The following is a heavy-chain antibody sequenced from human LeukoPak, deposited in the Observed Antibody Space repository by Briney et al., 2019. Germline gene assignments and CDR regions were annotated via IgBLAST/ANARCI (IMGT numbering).Heavy chain of an antibody. J-gene: IGHJ6*03. D-gene: IGHD1-14*01. CDR1: GGSISSSNYY. CDR2: IYYSGST. V-gene: IGHV4-39*01. Sequence: PSETLSLTCTVSGGSISSSNYYWGWIRQPPGKGLEWIGNIYYSGSTYYNPSFKSRLTISVDTSKNQFSLKLTSVTAADTAVYFCARQTRYPLYYMDVWGKGTTVTISS. CDR3: ARQTRYPLYYMDV.